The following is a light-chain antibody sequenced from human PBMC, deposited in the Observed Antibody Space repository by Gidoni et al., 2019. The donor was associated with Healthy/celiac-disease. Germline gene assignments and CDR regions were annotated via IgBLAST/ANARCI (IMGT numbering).Light chain of an antibody. CDR3: QQYGSSPGLFT. J-gene: IGKJ3*01. CDR1: QSVSSSY. CDR2: GAS. Sequence: ENVLTQSPGTLSLPPGERATLSCRASQSVSSSYLAWYQQKPGQAPRLLSYGASSRATGVPDRFSGSGSGTDFPLTISRLEPEDFAVYYCQQYGSSPGLFTFGPWTKVDIK. V-gene: IGKV3-20*01.